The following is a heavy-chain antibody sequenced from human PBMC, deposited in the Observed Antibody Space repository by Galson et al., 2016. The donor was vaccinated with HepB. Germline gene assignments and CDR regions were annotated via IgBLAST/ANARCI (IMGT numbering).Heavy chain of an antibody. D-gene: IGHD2-21*01. J-gene: IGHJ4*02. V-gene: IGHV3-30*18. CDR1: GFTFNNHD. CDR3: AKDLWRRGFLDH. CDR2: ISYDGSNE. Sequence: SLRLSCAASGFTFNNHDMHWVRQAPGKGLEWVALISYDGSNEYYSDSVKGRFTISRDNSKNTMYLQMNRVRLEDTAVYCCAKDLWRRGFLDHWGQGTLVTVSS.